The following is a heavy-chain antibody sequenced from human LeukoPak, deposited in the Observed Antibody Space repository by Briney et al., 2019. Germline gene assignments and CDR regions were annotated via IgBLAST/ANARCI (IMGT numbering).Heavy chain of an antibody. CDR3: ARRNIVGLQYWYFDL. J-gene: IGHJ2*01. Sequence: SETLSLTCTVSGGSISSYYWSWIRQPAGKGLEWIGRIYTSGSTNYNSSLKSRVTTSVDTSKNQFSLKLSSVTAADTAVYYCARRNIVGLQYWYFDLWGRGTLVTVSS. CDR1: GGSISSYY. V-gene: IGHV4-4*07. CDR2: IYTSGST. D-gene: IGHD1-26*01.